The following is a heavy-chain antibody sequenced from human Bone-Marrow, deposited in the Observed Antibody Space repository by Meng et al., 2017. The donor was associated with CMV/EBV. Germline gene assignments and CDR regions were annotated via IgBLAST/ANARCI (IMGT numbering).Heavy chain of an antibody. V-gene: IGHV3-30*02. D-gene: IGHD3-10*02. CDR3: AKVFLRWVSDAFDI. CDR2: IRYDGSNK. J-gene: IGHJ3*02. CDR1: GFTFSSYG. Sequence: GESLKISCAASGFTFSSYGMHWVRQAPGKGLEWVAFIRYDGSNKYYADSVKGRFTISRDNSKNTLYLQMNSLRAEDTAVYYCAKVFLRWVSDAFDIWGQGTMVTVPS.